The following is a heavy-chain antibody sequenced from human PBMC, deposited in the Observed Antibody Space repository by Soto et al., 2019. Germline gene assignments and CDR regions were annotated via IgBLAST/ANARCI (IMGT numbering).Heavy chain of an antibody. J-gene: IGHJ6*02. CDR1: GYSFTSYW. CDR2: IDPSDFYT. V-gene: IGHV5-10-1*01. D-gene: IGHD2-15*01. Sequence: GESLKISCKGSGYSFTSYWISWVRQMPGKGLEWMGRIDPSDFYTNYSPSFQGHVTISADNSISTAYLQWSSLKASDTAMYYCARVCSGGSCYSPGYYYGMDVWGQGTTVTVSS. CDR3: ARVCSGGSCYSPGYYYGMDV.